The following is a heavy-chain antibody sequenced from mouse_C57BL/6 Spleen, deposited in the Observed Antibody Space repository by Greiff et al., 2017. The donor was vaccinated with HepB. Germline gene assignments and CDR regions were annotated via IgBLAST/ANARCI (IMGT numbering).Heavy chain of an antibody. CDR1: GFTFSDYY. Sequence: EVQLVESEGGLVQPGSSMKLSCTASGFTFSDYYMAWVRQVPEKGLEWVANINYDGSSTYYLDSLKSRFIISRDNAKNILYLQMSSLKSEDTATYYCARDAFITTVVATPYWYFDVWGTGTTVTVSS. D-gene: IGHD1-1*01. CDR3: ARDAFITTVVATPYWYFDV. CDR2: INYDGSST. V-gene: IGHV5-16*01. J-gene: IGHJ1*03.